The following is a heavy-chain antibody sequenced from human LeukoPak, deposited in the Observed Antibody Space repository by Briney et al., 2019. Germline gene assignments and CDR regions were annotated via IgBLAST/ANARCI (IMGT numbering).Heavy chain of an antibody. J-gene: IGHJ5*02. CDR3: ARDLGRFDP. D-gene: IGHD3-16*01. V-gene: IGHV4-34*01. Sequence: PSETLSLTCAVYGGSFSGYYWSWIRQPPGKGLEWIGEINHSGSTNYNPSLKSRVTISVDTSKNQFSLTLTSVTAADTAVYYCARDLGRFDPWGQGTLVTVSS. CDR1: GGSFSGYY. CDR2: INHSGST.